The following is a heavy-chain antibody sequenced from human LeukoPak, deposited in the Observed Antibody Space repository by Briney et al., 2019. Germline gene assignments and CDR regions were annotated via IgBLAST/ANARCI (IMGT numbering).Heavy chain of an antibody. CDR2: FDPEDGET. CDR1: GYTLTELS. CDR3: ATALQYCSSTSCHYDAFDI. Sequence: GASVKVSCKVSGYTLTELSMHWVRQAPGKGLEWMGGFDPEDGETIYAQKFQGRVTMTEDTSTDTAYMELSSLRSEDTAVYYCATALQYCSSTSCHYDAFDIWGQGTTVTVSS. D-gene: IGHD2-2*01. J-gene: IGHJ3*02. V-gene: IGHV1-24*01.